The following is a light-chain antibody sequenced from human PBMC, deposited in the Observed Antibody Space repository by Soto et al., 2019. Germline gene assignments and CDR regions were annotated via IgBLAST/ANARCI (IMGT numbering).Light chain of an antibody. V-gene: IGKV1-5*01. Sequence: DIQMTQSPSTLSASVGDRVTITCRASQSISSWLAWYQQKPGKAPKLLIYDATSLHSGVPSRFSGSGSGTEFTLTISSLQPEDFATYYCQQYFSYSPYTFGQGTKLEIK. J-gene: IGKJ2*01. CDR3: QQYFSYSPYT. CDR2: DAT. CDR1: QSISSW.